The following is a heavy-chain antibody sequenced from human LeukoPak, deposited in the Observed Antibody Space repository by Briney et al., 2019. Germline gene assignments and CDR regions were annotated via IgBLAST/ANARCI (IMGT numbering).Heavy chain of an antibody. CDR3: ARGFKYGRYPLNY. CDR1: GGSFSGYY. Sequence: SETLSLTCAVYGGSFSGYYWSWIRQPPGKGLEWIGEINHSGSTNYNPSLKSRVTISVDTSKNQFSLKLSSVTAADTAVYYCARGFKYGRYPLNYWGQGTLVTVSS. D-gene: IGHD1-26*01. V-gene: IGHV4-34*01. CDR2: INHSGST. J-gene: IGHJ4*02.